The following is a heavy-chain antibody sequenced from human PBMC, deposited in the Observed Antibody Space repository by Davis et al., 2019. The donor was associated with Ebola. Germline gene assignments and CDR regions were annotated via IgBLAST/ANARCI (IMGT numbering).Heavy chain of an antibody. J-gene: IGHJ6*02. CDR2: IRSKAYGGTT. Sequence: GGSLRLSCTASGFTFGDYAMSWFRQAPGKGLEWVGFIRSKAYGGTTEYAASVKGRFTISRDDSKSIAYLQMNSLKTEDTAVYYCTRDQDAPATAILGYYYYGMDVWGQGTTVTVSS. CDR1: GFTFGDYA. V-gene: IGHV3-49*03. CDR3: TRDQDAPATAILGYYYYGMDV. D-gene: IGHD2-2*02.